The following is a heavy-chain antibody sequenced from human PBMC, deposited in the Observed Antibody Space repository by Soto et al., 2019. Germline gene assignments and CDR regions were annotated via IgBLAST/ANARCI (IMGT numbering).Heavy chain of an antibody. CDR1: VFTFSNYA. V-gene: IGHV3-23*01. D-gene: IGHD6-13*01. J-gene: IGHJ4*02. CDR3: AKDGGGLAATAVRPLGASDC. Sequence: EVQLLESGGGLVQPGGSVRLSCAASVFTFSNYAMTWVRQAPGKGLEWVSAISGSGGTTYYADSVKGRFTISRDNSKNTLYLQMNSLRVEDTALYYCAKDGGGLAATAVRPLGASDCWGQGTLVTVSS. CDR2: ISGSGGTT.